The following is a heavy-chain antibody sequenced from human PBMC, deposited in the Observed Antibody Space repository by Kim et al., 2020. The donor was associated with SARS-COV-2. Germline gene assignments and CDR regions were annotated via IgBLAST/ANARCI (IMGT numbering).Heavy chain of an antibody. V-gene: IGHV3-53*01. D-gene: IGHD6-19*01. J-gene: IGHJ4*02. Sequence: AGSVKGRFTISRDNSKNTLYLQMNSLSAEDTAVYYCARAQYSSGWLRFDSWGQGTLVTVSS. CDR3: ARAQYSSGWLRFDS.